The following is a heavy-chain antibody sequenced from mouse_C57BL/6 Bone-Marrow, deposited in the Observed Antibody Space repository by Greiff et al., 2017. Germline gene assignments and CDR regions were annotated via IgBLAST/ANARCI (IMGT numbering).Heavy chain of an antibody. D-gene: IGHD1-1*01. CDR1: GFTFSSYA. CDR2: ISDGGSYT. CDR3: ARDRGYYYGAAWFAY. J-gene: IGHJ3*01. V-gene: IGHV5-4*01. Sequence: EVMLVESGGGLVKPGGSLKLSCAASGFTFSSYAMSWVRQTPEKRLEWVATISDGGSYTYYPDNVKGRFTISRDNAKNNLYLQMSHLKSEDTAMYYCARDRGYYYGAAWFAYWGQGTLVTVSA.